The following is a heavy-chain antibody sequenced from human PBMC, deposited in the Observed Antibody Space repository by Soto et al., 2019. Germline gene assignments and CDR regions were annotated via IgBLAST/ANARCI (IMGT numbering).Heavy chain of an antibody. D-gene: IGHD3-3*01. V-gene: IGHV1-24*01. J-gene: IGHJ5*02. CDR2: FDPEDVET. CDR1: GYTLTELS. CDR3: ATLSNDFWSGPNNWFDP. Sequence: GASVKVSCKVSGYTLTELSMHWVRQAPGKGLEWMGGFDPEDVETIYAQKFQGRVTMTEDTSTDTAYMELSSLRSEDTAVYYCATLSNDFWSGPNNWFDPWGQGTLVTVSS.